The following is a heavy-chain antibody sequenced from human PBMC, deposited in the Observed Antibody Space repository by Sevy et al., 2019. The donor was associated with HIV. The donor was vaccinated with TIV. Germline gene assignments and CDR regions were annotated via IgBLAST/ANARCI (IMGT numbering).Heavy chain of an antibody. D-gene: IGHD3-10*01. CDR1: GYYFTGYY. Sequence: ASVKVSCKASGYYFTGYYVHWVRQAPGQVLESMGWINPNGGGTNIGQKFHGRVTMSRDTSITTAYMELTRLRSNDTGVYFCARSVYGSGTYLNDYWGQGTLVTVSS. CDR2: INPNGGGT. CDR3: ARSVYGSGTYLNDY. J-gene: IGHJ4*02. V-gene: IGHV1-2*02.